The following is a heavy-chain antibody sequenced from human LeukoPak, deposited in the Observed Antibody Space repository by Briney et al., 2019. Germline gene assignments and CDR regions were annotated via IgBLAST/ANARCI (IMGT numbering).Heavy chain of an antibody. J-gene: IGHJ4*02. V-gene: IGHV3-49*04. CDR2: IRSKVYGGTP. CDR3: TRDQTPYY. CDR1: GFTFTSYG. Sequence: PGGSLRLSCAASGFTFTSYGMTWVRQAPGKGLEWVGFIRSKVYGGTPEYAASVKGRFTISRDHSKGIAYLQMNSLKTEDTAVYYCTRDQTPYYWGQGTLVTVSS.